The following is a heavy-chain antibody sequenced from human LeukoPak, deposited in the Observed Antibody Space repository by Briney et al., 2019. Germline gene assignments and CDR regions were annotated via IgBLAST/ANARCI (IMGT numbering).Heavy chain of an antibody. J-gene: IGHJ5*02. V-gene: IGHV3-53*05. CDR3: ARNWFDP. CDR1: GFTVSSDY. Sequence: GGSMRLSCAASGFTVSSDYMSWVRQAPGKGLEWVSVIYSGGSTYYADSVKGRFTISRDKSKNTVYLQMNSLRFEDTAMYYCARNWFDPWGQGTLVTVSS. CDR2: IYSGGST.